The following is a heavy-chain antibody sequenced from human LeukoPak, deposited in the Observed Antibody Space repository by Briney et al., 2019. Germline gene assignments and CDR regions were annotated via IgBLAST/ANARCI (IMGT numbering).Heavy chain of an antibody. D-gene: IGHD2/OR15-2a*01. CDR1: GFTFSPYN. V-gene: IGHV3-48*04. Sequence: PGGSLRLSCVASGFTFSPYNMNWVRQAPGKGLEWVSHISPRGTTRYYADSVKGRFTISRDNAKNSLYLKMSSLRVEDSAVYYCASFSIRTGAHYLDVWGKGTTVAVSS. CDR2: ISPRGTTR. CDR3: ASFSIRTGAHYLDV. J-gene: IGHJ6*03.